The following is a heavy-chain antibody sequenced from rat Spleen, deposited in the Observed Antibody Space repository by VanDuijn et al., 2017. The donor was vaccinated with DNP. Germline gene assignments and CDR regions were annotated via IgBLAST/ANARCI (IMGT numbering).Heavy chain of an antibody. D-gene: IGHD1-4*01. CDR1: GFTISSNW. V-gene: IGHV5-58*01. CDR2: INTDDGNT. J-gene: IGHJ2*01. Sequence: EVQLVETGGGLVQPGRSLKISCVASGFTISSNWMFWVRQAPGKGLEWIASINTDDGNTYYPDSVKGRFTSSRDSAENTVYLQMNSMWSEDTATYYCTRGSSLPGYLDYWGQGVLVTVSS. CDR3: TRGSSLPGYLDY.